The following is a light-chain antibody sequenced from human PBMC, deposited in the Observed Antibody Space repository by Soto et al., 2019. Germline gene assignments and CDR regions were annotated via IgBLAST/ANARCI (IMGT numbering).Light chain of an antibody. V-gene: IGKV3-20*01. CDR2: GAS. Sequence: EIVLTQSPGTLSLSPGERATLSCRASQSVSSSYLAWYQQKPGQAPRLLVYGASIRAAGILDRFSGSGSWTDFTLTLSSLEPEDFAVYYCQQYGKLPITFWQGTLLENK. CDR3: QQYGKLPIT. CDR1: QSVSSSY. J-gene: IGKJ5*01.